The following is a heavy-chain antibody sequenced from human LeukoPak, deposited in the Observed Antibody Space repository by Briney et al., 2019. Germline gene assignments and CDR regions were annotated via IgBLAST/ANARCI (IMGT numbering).Heavy chain of an antibody. J-gene: IGHJ3*02. D-gene: IGHD4-23*01. Sequence: ASVKVSCKASGYTFTSYYMHWVRQAPGQGLEWMGWINPNSGGTNYAQKFQGWVTMTRDTSISTAYMELSRLRSDDTAVYYCAREAYGGLVHAFDIWGQGTMVTVSS. CDR3: AREAYGGLVHAFDI. CDR2: INPNSGGT. V-gene: IGHV1-2*04. CDR1: GYTFTSYY.